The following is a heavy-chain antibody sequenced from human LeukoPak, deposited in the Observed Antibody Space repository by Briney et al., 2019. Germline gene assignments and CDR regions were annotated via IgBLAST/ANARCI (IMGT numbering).Heavy chain of an antibody. CDR1: GGSISSYY. CDR2: IYTSGST. D-gene: IGHD2-15*01. J-gene: IGHJ3*02. CDR3: ARDYRCSGGSCYSSTVTSAFDI. V-gene: IGHV4-4*07. Sequence: SETLSLTCTVSGGSISSYYWSWIRQPAGKGLEWIGRIYTSGSTNYNPSLKSRVTMSVDTSKNQFSLKLSSVTAADTAVYYCARDYRCSGGSCYSSTVTSAFDIWGQGTMVTVSS.